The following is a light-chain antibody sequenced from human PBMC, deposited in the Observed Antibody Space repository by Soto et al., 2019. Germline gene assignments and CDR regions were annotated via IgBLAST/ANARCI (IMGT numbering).Light chain of an antibody. Sequence: VWPQSPDTLSLSPGDRATLSCRASQSVRSTFLAWYQQKPGQAPRLLIYGASNRAAGIPERFSGSASGTEFTLTICRLEPDDSAVYYCQQYHDSPMNTFGQGTKLQIK. J-gene: IGKJ2*01. V-gene: IGKV3-20*01. CDR1: QSVRSTF. CDR2: GAS. CDR3: QQYHDSPMNT.